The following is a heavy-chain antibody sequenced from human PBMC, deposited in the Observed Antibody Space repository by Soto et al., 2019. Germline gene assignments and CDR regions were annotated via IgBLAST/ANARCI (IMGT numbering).Heavy chain of an antibody. CDR2: IYKSATT. Sequence: SETLSLTCSVSGDSISNLDYFWAWIRQPPGQALEYIGYIYKSATTYYNPSFESRVAISVDTSKSQFSLNVTSVTAADTAVYFCARGRYCLTGRCFPNWFDSWGQEALVTVSS. CDR1: GDSISNLDYF. J-gene: IGHJ5*01. V-gene: IGHV4-30-4*01. D-gene: IGHD7-27*01. CDR3: ARGRYCLTGRCFPNWFDS.